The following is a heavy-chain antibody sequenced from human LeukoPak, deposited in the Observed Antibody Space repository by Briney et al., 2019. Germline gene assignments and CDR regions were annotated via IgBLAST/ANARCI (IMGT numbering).Heavy chain of an antibody. CDR2: VYWDDDT. D-gene: IGHD6-19*01. Sequence: SGSKLVKPTQTLTLTCTFSGFSLSTTGVNVGWIRQPPGMALGWLALVYWDDDTRYSPSLRDRLTITKDTSKNQVVLTMTNMDPVDTATYYCAHGFIRQAGDFRHWGQGTLVT. V-gene: IGHV2-5*02. CDR1: GFSLSTTGVN. J-gene: IGHJ1*01. CDR3: AHGFIRQAGDFRH.